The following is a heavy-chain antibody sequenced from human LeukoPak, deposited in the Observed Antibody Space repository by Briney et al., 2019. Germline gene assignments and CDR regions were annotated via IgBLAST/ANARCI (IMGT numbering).Heavy chain of an antibody. Sequence: ASVKVSFKASGYTFTIYGISWVRQAPGQGLERMGWISAYNGNTNYAQKLQGRVTMTTDTSTSTAYMELRSLRSDDTAVYYCARDLRELLNALDAFDIWGQGTMVTVSS. D-gene: IGHD1-26*01. CDR3: ARDLRELLNALDAFDI. J-gene: IGHJ3*02. V-gene: IGHV1-18*01. CDR2: ISAYNGNT. CDR1: GYTFTIYG.